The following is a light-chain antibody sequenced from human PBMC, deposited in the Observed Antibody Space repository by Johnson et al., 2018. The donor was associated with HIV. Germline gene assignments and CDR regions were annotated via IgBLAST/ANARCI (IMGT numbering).Light chain of an antibody. CDR1: SSNVGSSF. V-gene: IGLV1-51*01. Sequence: QSALTQPPSVSAAPGQTVTISCSGSSSNVGSSFVSWYRQVPGTAPKLLIYDNNKRPSGIPGRFSGSKSGTSATLGITGLQTGDEADYYCGTWDSSLSAHYVFGTGTKVTVL. J-gene: IGLJ1*01. CDR3: GTWDSSLSAHYV. CDR2: DNN.